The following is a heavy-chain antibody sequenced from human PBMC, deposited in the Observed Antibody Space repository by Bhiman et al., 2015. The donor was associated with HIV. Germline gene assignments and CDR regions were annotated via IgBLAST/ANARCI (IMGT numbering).Heavy chain of an antibody. V-gene: IGHV3-9*01. D-gene: IGHD3-22*01. CDR2: ISWNSGSL. Sequence: EVQLVDSGGGLVQPGRSLRLSCAASGFTFDDYAMHWVRQAPGKGLEWVSGISWNSGSLGYADSVKGRFTISRDNAKNSLYLQMNSLRPEDTALYYCAKDSRMIVVVHGAFDIWGQGTMVTVSS. CDR3: AKDSRMIVVVHGAFDI. J-gene: IGHJ3*02. CDR1: GFTFDDYA.